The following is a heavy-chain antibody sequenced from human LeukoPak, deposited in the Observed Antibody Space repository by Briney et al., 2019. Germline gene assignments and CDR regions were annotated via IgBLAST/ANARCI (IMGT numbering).Heavy chain of an antibody. D-gene: IGHD3-10*01. CDR1: GFTVSSNY. Sequence: PGGSLRLSCAASGFTVSSNYMSWVGQAPGKGLEWVSVIYSGGSTYYADSVKGRFTISRDNSKNTLYLQMNSLRAEDTAVYYCARDVAYGSGSHHPYMDVWGKGTTVTVSS. V-gene: IGHV3-53*01. CDR3: ARDVAYGSGSHHPYMDV. J-gene: IGHJ6*03. CDR2: IYSGGST.